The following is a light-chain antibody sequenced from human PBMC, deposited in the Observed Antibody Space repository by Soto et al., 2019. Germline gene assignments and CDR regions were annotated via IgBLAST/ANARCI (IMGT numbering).Light chain of an antibody. Sequence: QSALTQPASVSGSPGQSITISCTGTSSDVGGYNYVSWYQQHPCKAPKLMIYEVSNRPSGVSNRFSGSKSGNTASLTISGLQAEDEADYYCSSYTSSSTPWVFGGGTKVTVL. CDR3: SSYTSSSTPWV. J-gene: IGLJ3*02. CDR2: EVS. V-gene: IGLV2-14*01. CDR1: SSDVGGYNY.